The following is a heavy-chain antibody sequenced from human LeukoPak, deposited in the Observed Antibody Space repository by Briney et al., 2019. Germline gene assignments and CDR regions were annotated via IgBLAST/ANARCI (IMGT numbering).Heavy chain of an antibody. J-gene: IGHJ6*02. D-gene: IGHD6-13*01. Sequence: PGESLRLSCAASGFTFSTYAINWVRQAPGKGLEWVSGISGSGDITYYADSVKGRFTISRDNSKNTLYLQINSLRAEDTAVYYCAKDRSDSSSWYCVDVWGQGTTVTVSS. V-gene: IGHV3-23*01. CDR2: ISGSGDIT. CDR3: AKDRSDSSSWYCVDV. CDR1: GFTFSTYA.